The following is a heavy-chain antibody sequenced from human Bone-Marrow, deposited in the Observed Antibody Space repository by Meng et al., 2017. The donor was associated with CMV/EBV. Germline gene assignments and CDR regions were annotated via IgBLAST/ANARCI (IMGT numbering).Heavy chain of an antibody. CDR3: AKDLLLFGGANAYFDY. CDR2: IRHDGTNK. CDR1: GFTFDNYG. D-gene: IGHD3-16*01. V-gene: IGHV3-30*02. Sequence: GESLKISCAASGFTFDNYGMHWVRQTPGKGLEWVAFIRHDGTNKYYGDSVKGRFTISRDNSKNTVYLQMNSLRPEETAIYYCAKDLLLFGGANAYFDYWRQGTLVTVSS. J-gene: IGHJ4*02.